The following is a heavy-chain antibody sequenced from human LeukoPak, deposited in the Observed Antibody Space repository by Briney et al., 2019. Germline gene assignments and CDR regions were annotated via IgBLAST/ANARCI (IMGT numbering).Heavy chain of an antibody. V-gene: IGHV1-18*01. J-gene: IGHJ6*03. D-gene: IGHD6-13*01. Sequence: ASVKVSCKASGYTFTSYGISWVRQAPGQGLEWMGWISAYDGNTNYAQKLQGRVTMTTDTSTSTAYMELRSLRSDDTAVYYCAREYSDGSWYSITSNYYYYYYMDVWGKGTTVTVSS. CDR3: AREYSDGSWYSITSNYYYYYYMDV. CDR2: ISAYDGNT. CDR1: GYTFTSYG.